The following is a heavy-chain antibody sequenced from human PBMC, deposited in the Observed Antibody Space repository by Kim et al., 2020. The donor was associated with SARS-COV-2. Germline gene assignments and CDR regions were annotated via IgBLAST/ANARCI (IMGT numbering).Heavy chain of an antibody. CDR3: ARRRYGGAYIDY. D-gene: IGHD3-16*01. Sequence: SETLSLTCTVSGGSVSSSSYYWGWIRQPPGKGLEWIGIIYYSGSAYYNPSLKSRVTISVDTSKNQFSLKLSSVTAADTAVYYCARRRYGGAYIDYWGQGT. CDR1: GGSVSSSSYY. J-gene: IGHJ4*02. V-gene: IGHV4-39*01. CDR2: IYYSGSA.